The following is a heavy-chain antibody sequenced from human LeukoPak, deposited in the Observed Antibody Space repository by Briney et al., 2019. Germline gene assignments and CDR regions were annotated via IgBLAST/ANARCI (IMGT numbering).Heavy chain of an antibody. CDR2: ITASSSST. V-gene: IGHV3-23*01. J-gene: IGHJ4*02. D-gene: IGHD5-18*01. Sequence: GGSLRLSCAASGFTFSNYGMSWVRQAPGKGLEWVSAITASSSSTHDADSVQGRFTISRDNFKNTLYLQMNSLRPEDTAIYYCAKRGGYSYGSGDYWGQGTLVTVST. CDR3: AKRGGYSYGSGDY. CDR1: GFTFSNYG.